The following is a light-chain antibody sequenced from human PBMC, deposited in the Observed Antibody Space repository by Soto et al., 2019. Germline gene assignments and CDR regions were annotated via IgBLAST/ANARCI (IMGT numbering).Light chain of an antibody. Sequence: DIVMTQSPATLSVAPGGRVTVSCRASQGVSRKLAWYQHKPGQAPRLLISGASTGATGIPARFSGSGSGTEFTLTISSLQSEDCAIYYCQQYHTWPITFGGGTKVDIK. J-gene: IGKJ4*01. CDR1: QGVSRK. CDR3: QQYHTWPIT. CDR2: GAS. V-gene: IGKV3-15*01.